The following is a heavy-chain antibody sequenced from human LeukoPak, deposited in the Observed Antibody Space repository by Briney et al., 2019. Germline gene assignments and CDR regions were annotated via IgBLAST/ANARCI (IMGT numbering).Heavy chain of an antibody. CDR3: ARDWRDYGDLSFGY. D-gene: IGHD4-17*01. J-gene: IGHJ4*02. V-gene: IGHV3-74*01. CDR1: GFTFSSYW. CDR2: INSDGSST. Sequence: GGSLRLSCAASGFTFSSYWMHWVRQAPGKGLVWVSRINSDGSSTSYADSVKSRFTISRDNAKNTLYLQMNSLRAEDTAVYYCARDWRDYGDLSFGYWGQGTLVTVSS.